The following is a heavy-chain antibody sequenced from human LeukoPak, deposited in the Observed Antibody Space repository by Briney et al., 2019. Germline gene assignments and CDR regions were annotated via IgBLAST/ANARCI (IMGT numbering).Heavy chain of an antibody. CDR1: GYSISSGYY. Sequence: SETLSLTCAVSGYSISSGYYWGWIRQPPGKGLEWIGSIYHSGSTYYNPSLKSRVTISVDTSKNQFSLKLSSVTAADTAVYYCARARYGAFDIWGQGTMVTVSS. D-gene: IGHD1-14*01. J-gene: IGHJ3*02. V-gene: IGHV4-38-2*01. CDR2: IYHSGST. CDR3: ARARYGAFDI.